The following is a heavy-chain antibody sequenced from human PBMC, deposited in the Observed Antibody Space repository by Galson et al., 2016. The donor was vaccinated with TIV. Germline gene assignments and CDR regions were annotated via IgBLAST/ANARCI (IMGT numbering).Heavy chain of an antibody. Sequence: SVKVSCKASGYTFTSFDISWIRQAPGQGLEWMGWMSPSHGNTGYAQKFRGRITMTRHPSTTTVYMELSGLTSEDTAVYYCARGEVYDSLDGWGQGTLVTVSS. CDR1: GYTFTSFD. D-gene: IGHD3-22*01. V-gene: IGHV1-8*01. CDR2: MSPSHGNT. J-gene: IGHJ4*02. CDR3: ARGEVYDSLDG.